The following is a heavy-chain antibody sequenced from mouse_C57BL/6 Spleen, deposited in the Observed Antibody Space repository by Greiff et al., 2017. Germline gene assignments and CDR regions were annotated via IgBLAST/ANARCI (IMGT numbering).Heavy chain of an antibody. Sequence: EVQLQQSGAELVRPGASVKLSCTASGFNIKDYYMHWVKQRPEQGLEWIGRIDPEDGDTEYAPKFQGKATMTADTSSNTAYLQLSSLTSEDTAVYYCTTKVGTAQADYFDYWGQGTTLTVSS. CDR3: TTKVGTAQADYFDY. D-gene: IGHD3-2*02. CDR1: GFNIKDYY. V-gene: IGHV14-1*01. CDR2: IDPEDGDT. J-gene: IGHJ2*01.